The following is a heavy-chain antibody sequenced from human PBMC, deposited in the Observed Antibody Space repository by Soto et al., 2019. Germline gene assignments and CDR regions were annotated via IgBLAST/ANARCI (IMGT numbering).Heavy chain of an antibody. V-gene: IGHV3-48*03. CDR2: INGGGDVK. CDR3: ARLSGDGFWKSYSPYNLFES. CDR1: GFAFANYE. J-gene: IGHJ5*01. D-gene: IGHD3-3*01. Sequence: GGSLRLSCAASGFAFANYEMHWVRQAPGKGLDWVAYINGGGDVKYYADSVEGRFTISRDNAKNALFLQMDNLRAEDTAIYYCARLSGDGFWKSYSPYNLFESWGQGALVTVSS.